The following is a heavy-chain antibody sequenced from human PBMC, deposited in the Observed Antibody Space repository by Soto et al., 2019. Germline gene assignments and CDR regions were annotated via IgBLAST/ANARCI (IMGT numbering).Heavy chain of an antibody. Sequence: QVQLVESGGGVVQPGRSLRLSCAASGFTFSSYGMHWVRQAPGKGLEWVAVISYDGSNKYYADSVKGRFTISRDNSKNTLYLQMNSLRAEDTAVYYCAKVQWGFIAVAGPLDYWGQGTLVTVSS. V-gene: IGHV3-30*18. J-gene: IGHJ4*02. CDR3: AKVQWGFIAVAGPLDY. CDR2: ISYDGSNK. CDR1: GFTFSSYG. D-gene: IGHD6-19*01.